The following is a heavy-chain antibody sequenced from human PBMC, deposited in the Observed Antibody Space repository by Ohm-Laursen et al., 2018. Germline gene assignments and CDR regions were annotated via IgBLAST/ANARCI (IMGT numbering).Heavy chain of an antibody. CDR3: AKEKTLIAAAPFDY. CDR2: ISHDGSDK. Sequence: SLRLSCSASGFSFSSHGMHWVRQAPGKGLEWVAVISHDGSDKYYADSVKGRFTISRDNSKNTLYLQMNSLRAEDTAVYYCAKEKTLIAAAPFDYWGQGTLVTVSS. J-gene: IGHJ4*02. CDR1: GFSFSSHG. V-gene: IGHV3-30*18. D-gene: IGHD6-13*01.